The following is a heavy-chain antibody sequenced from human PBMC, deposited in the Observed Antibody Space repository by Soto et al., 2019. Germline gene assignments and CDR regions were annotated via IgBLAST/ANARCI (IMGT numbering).Heavy chain of an antibody. Sequence: GGSLRLSCAASGFTFSSYWMSWVRQAPGKGLEWVANIKQDGSEKYYVDSVKGRFTISRDNAKNSLYLQMNSLRAEDTAVYYCASAYYYGSGSYFTYWGQGTLVTVSS. CDR3: ASAYYYGSGSYFTY. V-gene: IGHV3-7*01. J-gene: IGHJ4*02. CDR2: IKQDGSEK. CDR1: GFTFSSYW. D-gene: IGHD3-10*01.